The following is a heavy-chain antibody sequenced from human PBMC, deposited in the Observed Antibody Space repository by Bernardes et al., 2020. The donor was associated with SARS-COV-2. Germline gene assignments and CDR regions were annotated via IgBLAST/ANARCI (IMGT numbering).Heavy chain of an antibody. D-gene: IGHD3-10*01. CDR1: GDSVSSSSYF. V-gene: IGHV4-39*01. CDR3: ARGDIIARGSGNFYPVTTFDY. Sequence: SETLSLTCTVSGDSVSSSSYFWGWIRQPPGKGLEWIGSIYSGGITYYNPSLKSRATISVDTSKNQFSLKLSSVTAADTAVYYCARGDIIARGSGNFYPVTTFDYWGQGIQVTVSS. CDR2: IYSGGIT. J-gene: IGHJ4*02.